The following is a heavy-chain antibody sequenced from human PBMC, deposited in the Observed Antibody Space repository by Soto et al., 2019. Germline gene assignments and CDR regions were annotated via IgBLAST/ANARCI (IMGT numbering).Heavy chain of an antibody. CDR2: INPSGGST. CDR3: ARAGPIVVVPAASGWFDP. CDR1: GYTFTSYY. J-gene: IGHJ5*02. V-gene: IGHV1-46*01. Sequence: ASVKVCCKASGYTFTSYYMHWVRQAPGQGLEWMGIINPSGGSTSYAQKFQGRVTMTRDTSTSTVYMELSSLRSEDTAVYYCARAGPIVVVPAASGWFDPWGQGTLVTVSS. D-gene: IGHD2-2*01.